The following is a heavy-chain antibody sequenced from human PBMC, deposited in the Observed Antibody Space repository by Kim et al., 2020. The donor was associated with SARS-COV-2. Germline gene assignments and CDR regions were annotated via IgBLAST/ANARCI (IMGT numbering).Heavy chain of an antibody. D-gene: IGHD3-10*01. CDR3: ARMAYYFGSGSPFGYFDL. Sequence: KSRITITPDTSKNQFSLQLNSVTPEDTAVYYCARMAYYFGSGSPFGYFDLWGRGTLVTVSS. V-gene: IGHV6-1*01. J-gene: IGHJ2*01.